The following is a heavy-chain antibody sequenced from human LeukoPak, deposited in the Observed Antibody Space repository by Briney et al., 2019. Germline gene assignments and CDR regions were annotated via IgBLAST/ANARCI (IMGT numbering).Heavy chain of an antibody. CDR1: GYTFTGYY. CDR2: INPNSGGT. Sequence: ASVKVSCKASGYTFTGYYMHWVRQAPGQGLEWMGWINPNSGGTNYAQKFQGWVTMTRDTSISTAYMELSRLRSDDTAVYYCAGGEMATILFDYWGQGTLVTVSS. D-gene: IGHD5-24*01. CDR3: AGGEMATILFDY. J-gene: IGHJ4*02. V-gene: IGHV1-2*04.